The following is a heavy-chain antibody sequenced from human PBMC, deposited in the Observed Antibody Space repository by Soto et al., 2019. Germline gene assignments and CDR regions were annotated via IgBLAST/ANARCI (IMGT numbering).Heavy chain of an antibody. D-gene: IGHD4-17*01. J-gene: IGHJ6*03. Sequence: GGSLRLSCAASGFTFSSYSMNWVRQAPGKGLEWVSYISSSSSTIYYADSVKGRFTISRDNAKNSLYLQMNSLRAEDTAVYYCARDPPLTTVLDYYYYMDVWGKGTTVTVSS. V-gene: IGHV3-48*01. CDR2: ISSSSSTI. CDR3: ARDPPLTTVLDYYYYMDV. CDR1: GFTFSSYS.